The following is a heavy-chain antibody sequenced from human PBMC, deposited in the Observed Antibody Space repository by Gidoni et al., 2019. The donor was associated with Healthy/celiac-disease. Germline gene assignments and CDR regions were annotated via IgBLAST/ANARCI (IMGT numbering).Heavy chain of an antibody. Sequence: QVQLVQSGAEVKKPGASVKVSCKASGYTFTSYYMHWVRQAPGQGLEWMGIINPSGGSTSYAQKFQGRVTMTRDTSTSTVYMELSSLRSEDTAVYYCARGPYYDILTGYYTPEDGMDVWGQGTTVTVSS. CDR2: INPSGGST. J-gene: IGHJ6*02. CDR3: ARGPYYDILTGYYTPEDGMDV. V-gene: IGHV1-46*03. CDR1: GYTFTSYY. D-gene: IGHD3-9*01.